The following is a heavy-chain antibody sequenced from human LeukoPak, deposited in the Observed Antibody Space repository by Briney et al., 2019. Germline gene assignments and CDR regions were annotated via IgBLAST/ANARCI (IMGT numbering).Heavy chain of an antibody. D-gene: IGHD1-26*01. J-gene: IGHJ5*01. V-gene: IGHV4-59*01. CDR1: TGSISSSY. CDR2: IYYSGST. Sequence: SETLSLTCTASTGSISSSYRTWIRQPPGKGLEWVGYIYYSGSTNYNPTLKSRVTISVDTSKNQFSLKLSSVTAADTAVYYCARGGSYYDSWGQGTLVTVSS. CDR3: ARGGSYYDS.